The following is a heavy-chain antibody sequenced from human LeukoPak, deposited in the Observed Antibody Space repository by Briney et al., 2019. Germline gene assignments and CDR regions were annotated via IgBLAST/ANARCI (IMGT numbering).Heavy chain of an antibody. D-gene: IGHD5-24*01. CDR3: ARDRYGDGFAHFDY. CDR2: ITPSGGT. CDR1: GYTFTSYA. Sequence: GASVKVSFKASGYTFTSYAMHWVRQAPGQGLEWMGWITPSGGTNCPQKFQGRVAITRDTSITTAYMDLSRLTSDDTAVYYCARDRYGDGFAHFDYWGQGALVTVSS. J-gene: IGHJ4*02. V-gene: IGHV1-2*02.